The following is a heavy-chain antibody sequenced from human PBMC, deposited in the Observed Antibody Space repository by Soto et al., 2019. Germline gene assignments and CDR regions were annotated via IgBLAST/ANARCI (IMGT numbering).Heavy chain of an antibody. J-gene: IGHJ4*02. Sequence: PGGPLRLSCAASGFTFSAYSINWVRQAPGKGLEWVSYISGSSSTIYCADSVKGRFTISRDNAKNSLYLQMNSLRAVDTAVYYCARETGPVDYWGQGTLVTVSS. CDR3: ARETGPVDY. CDR1: GFTFSAYS. CDR2: ISGSSSTI. V-gene: IGHV3-48*01. D-gene: IGHD3-9*01.